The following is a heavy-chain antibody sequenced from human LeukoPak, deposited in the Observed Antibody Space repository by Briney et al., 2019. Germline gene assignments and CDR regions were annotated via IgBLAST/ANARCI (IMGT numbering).Heavy chain of an antibody. CDR3: ARGDVLRFLEWLSDVWDYFDY. CDR1: GYTFTSYY. V-gene: IGHV1-46*01. CDR2: INPSGGST. Sequence: ASVKVSCKASGYTFTSYYMHWVRQAPGQGLEWMGIINPSGGSTSYAQKFQGRVTMTRDTSTSTVYMELSSLRSEDTAVYYCARGDVLRFLEWLSDVWDYFDYWGQGTLVTVSS. J-gene: IGHJ4*02. D-gene: IGHD3-3*01.